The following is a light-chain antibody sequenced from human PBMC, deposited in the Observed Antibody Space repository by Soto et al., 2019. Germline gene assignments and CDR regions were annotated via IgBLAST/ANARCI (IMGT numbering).Light chain of an antibody. Sequence: DIQLTQSPSFLSASVGDRVTITCRASQGISSYLAWFQQKPGKAPNLLIYAASTLQSGVPSRFSGSGSGTELTLKIRSTQTEDFETYYCQQLNSYPFTFGGGTKV. J-gene: IGKJ4*01. CDR3: QQLNSYPFT. CDR1: QGISSY. V-gene: IGKV1-9*01. CDR2: AAS.